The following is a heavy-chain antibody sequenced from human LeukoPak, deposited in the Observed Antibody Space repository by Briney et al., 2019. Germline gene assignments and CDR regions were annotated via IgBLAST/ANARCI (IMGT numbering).Heavy chain of an antibody. CDR3: ARDANGYFDY. V-gene: IGHV3-30-3*01. D-gene: IGHD2-8*01. Sequence: QPGGSLRLSCAASGFTFSSYAMHWVRQAPGKGLEWVAVISYDGSNKYYADSVKGRFTISRDNSKNTLYLQMNSLRAEDTAVYYCARDANGYFDYWGQGTLVTVSS. CDR2: ISYDGSNK. J-gene: IGHJ4*02. CDR1: GFTFSSYA.